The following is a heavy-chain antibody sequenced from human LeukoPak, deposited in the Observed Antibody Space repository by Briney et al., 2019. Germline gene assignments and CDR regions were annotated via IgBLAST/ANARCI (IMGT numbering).Heavy chain of an antibody. D-gene: IGHD4-17*01. J-gene: IGHJ4*02. CDR1: GGSISSYY. V-gene: IGHV4-4*07. CDR2: IYTSGST. CDR3: ARVGDEVDY. Sequence: SETLSLTCTVSGGSISSYYWSWIRQPAGKGLKWIGRIYTSGSTNYNPSLKSRVTMSVDTSKNQFSLKLSSVTAADTAVYYCARVGDEVDYWGQGTLVTVSS.